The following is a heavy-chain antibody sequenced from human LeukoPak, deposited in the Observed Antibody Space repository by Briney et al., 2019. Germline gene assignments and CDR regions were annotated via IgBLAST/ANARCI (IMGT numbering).Heavy chain of an antibody. CDR1: GFTFSNAW. J-gene: IGHJ4*02. CDR2: IKSKTDGGTT. Sequence: GGSLRLSCAASGFTFSNAWMSWVRQAPGKGLEWVGRIKSKTDGGTTDYAAPVKGRFTISRDDSKNSLYLQMNSLKTEDTAVYYCAREGYSSGWEPGTFDYWGQGTPVTVSS. V-gene: IGHV3-15*01. CDR3: AREGYSSGWEPGTFDY. D-gene: IGHD6-19*01.